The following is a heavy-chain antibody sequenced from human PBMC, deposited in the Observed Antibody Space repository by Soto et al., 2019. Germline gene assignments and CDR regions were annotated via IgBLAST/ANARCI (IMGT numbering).Heavy chain of an antibody. V-gene: IGHV3-23*01. CDR1: EFPFSSYG. CDR2: MSGSDGTT. J-gene: IGHJ5*01. D-gene: IGHD3-10*01. Sequence: PGGSLRLSCAAPEFPFSSYGMHWVRQAPGKGLEWVSAMSGSDGTTHNADSVRGRFTISRDNSNNTVFLQMNSLRVEDTGLYYCAYDVAFYCSYYWGHHFFDSWGQGALVTVSS. CDR3: AYDVAFYCSYYWGHHFFDS.